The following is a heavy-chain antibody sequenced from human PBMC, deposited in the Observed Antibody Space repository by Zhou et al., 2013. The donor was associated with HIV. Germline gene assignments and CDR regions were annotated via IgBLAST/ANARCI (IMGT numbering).Heavy chain of an antibody. V-gene: IGHV1-18*01. D-gene: IGHD1-26*01. CDR3: ARAEYSGSNYIPXNWFDP. Sequence: QVQLVQSGAEVKKPGASVKVSCKASGYTFTSYGISWVRQAPGQGLEWMGWISAYNGNTNYAQKLQGRVTMTTDTSTSTAYMDLRSLRSDDTARYYCARAEYSGSNYIPXNWFDPGPGNPGHRLL. CDR2: ISAYNGNT. J-gene: IGHJ5*02. CDR1: GYTFTSYG.